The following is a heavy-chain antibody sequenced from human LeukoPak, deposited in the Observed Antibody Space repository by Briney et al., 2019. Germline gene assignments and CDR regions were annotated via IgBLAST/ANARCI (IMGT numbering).Heavy chain of an antibody. D-gene: IGHD3-22*01. Sequence: TETLSLTCTVSGGSISSYYWGWIRQPPGKGLEWIGYIYTSGSTNYNPSLKSRVTISVDTSKNQFSLKLSSVTAADTAVYYCASGGSGYSPDDYWGQGTLVTVSS. CDR2: IYTSGST. J-gene: IGHJ4*02. CDR1: GGSISSYY. CDR3: ASGGSGYSPDDY. V-gene: IGHV4-4*09.